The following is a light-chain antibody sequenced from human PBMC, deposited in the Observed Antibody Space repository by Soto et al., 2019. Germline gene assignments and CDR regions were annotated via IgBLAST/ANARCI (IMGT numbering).Light chain of an antibody. V-gene: IGKV3D-15*01. J-gene: IGKJ4*01. Sequence: EIVMTQSPATLPVSPGERATLSCRASQSVGSDLAWYQQKPGQAPRLVIYDIFTRATSVPTRISGSGSGTEFTLTISSLQSEDFAVYYCQQYNSWPLTFGGGTKVEIK. CDR3: QQYNSWPLT. CDR2: DIF. CDR1: QSVGSD.